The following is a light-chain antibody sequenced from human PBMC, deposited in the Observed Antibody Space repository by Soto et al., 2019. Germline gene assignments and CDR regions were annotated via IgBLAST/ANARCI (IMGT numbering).Light chain of an antibody. Sequence: DIQMTQSTSTLSASVGDTVTITCRASQSISNWLAWYQQKPGQAPKLLIHKASTLESGVPSRFSDSGSGTEFTLTISSLQPDDFATFYCQQYDRFPYTFGQGTKLEIK. V-gene: IGKV1-5*03. CDR1: QSISNW. J-gene: IGKJ2*01. CDR2: KAS. CDR3: QQYDRFPYT.